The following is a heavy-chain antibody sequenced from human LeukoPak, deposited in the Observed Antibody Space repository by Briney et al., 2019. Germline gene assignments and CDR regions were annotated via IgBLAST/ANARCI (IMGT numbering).Heavy chain of an antibody. J-gene: IGHJ3*02. CDR2: IRGSGGDT. D-gene: IGHD3-3*01. V-gene: IGHV3-23*01. Sequence: GGSLRLSCAASGFTFSSYGMGWVRQASGKGLEWVAAIRGSGGDTYYADSVKGRFTISRDNAKNSLYLQINSLRAEDTAVYYCARGSRLGVVGRDAFDIWGQGTMVTVSS. CDR1: GFTFSSYG. CDR3: ARGSRLGVVGRDAFDI.